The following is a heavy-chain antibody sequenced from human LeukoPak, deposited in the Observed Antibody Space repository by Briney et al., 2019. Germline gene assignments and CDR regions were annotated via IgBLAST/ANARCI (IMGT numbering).Heavy chain of an antibody. V-gene: IGHV1-69*06. D-gene: IGHD3-22*01. CDR2: IIPIFGTA. CDR3: ASPDPYYYDSSGYYF. J-gene: IGHJ4*02. Sequence: ASVKVSCKASGYTFTSYAISWVRQAPGQGLEWMGGIIPIFGTANYAQRFQGRVTITADKSTSTAYMELSSLRSEDTAVYYCASPDPYYYDSSGYYFWGQGTLVTVSS. CDR1: GYTFTSYA.